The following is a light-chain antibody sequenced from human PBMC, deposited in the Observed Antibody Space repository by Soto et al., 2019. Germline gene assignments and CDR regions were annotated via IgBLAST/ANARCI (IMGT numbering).Light chain of an antibody. V-gene: IGKV1-5*03. J-gene: IGKJ1*01. CDR2: KAS. CDR1: QTISSW. Sequence: DIQITQSPSPLSGSVGDRVTITCRASQTISSWLAWYQQKPGKAPKLLIYKASTLKSGVPSRFSGSGSGTEFTLTISSLQPDDFATYYCQHYNSYSEAFGQGTKVDIK. CDR3: QHYNSYSEA.